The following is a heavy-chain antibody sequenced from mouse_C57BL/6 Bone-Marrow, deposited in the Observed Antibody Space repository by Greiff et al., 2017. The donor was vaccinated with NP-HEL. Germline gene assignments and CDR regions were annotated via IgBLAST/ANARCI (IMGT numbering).Heavy chain of an antibody. Sequence: EVQGVESGGGLVQPGGSLKLSCAASGFTFSDYGMAWVRQAPRQGPEWVAFISNLAYSTYYADTLTGRFTISRENSKNTPYLEMSRLRSEDAAMYYCARRGLRRTMAYWGQGTSVTVSS. CDR3: ARRGLRRTMAY. D-gene: IGHD2-4*01. V-gene: IGHV5-15*01. CDR2: ISNLAYST. J-gene: IGHJ4*01. CDR1: GFTFSDYG.